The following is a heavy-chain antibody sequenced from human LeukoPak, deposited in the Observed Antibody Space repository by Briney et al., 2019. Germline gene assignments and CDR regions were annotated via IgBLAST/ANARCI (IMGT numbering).Heavy chain of an antibody. V-gene: IGHV1-69*04. Sequence: SVKVSCKASGGTFSSYAISWGRQAPGQGLGWRGRIIPILGIANYAQKFQGRVTITADKSTSTAYMELSSLRSEDTAVYYCARETYSSSTPRKNWFDPWGQGTLVTVSS. CDR1: GGTFSSYA. J-gene: IGHJ5*02. D-gene: IGHD6-6*01. CDR2: IIPILGIA. CDR3: ARETYSSSTPRKNWFDP.